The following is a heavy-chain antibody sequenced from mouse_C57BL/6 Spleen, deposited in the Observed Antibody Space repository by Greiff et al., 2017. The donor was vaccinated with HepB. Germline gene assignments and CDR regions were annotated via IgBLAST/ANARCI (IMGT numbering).Heavy chain of an antibody. Sequence: QVQLKQPGAELVKPGASVKLSCKASGYTFTSYWMHWVKQRPGQGLEWIGMIHPNSGSTNYNEKFKSKATLTVDKSSSTAYMQLSSLTSEDSAVYYCARPITTVVATPFAYWGQGTLVTVSA. V-gene: IGHV1-64*01. CDR1: GYTFTSYW. J-gene: IGHJ3*01. CDR3: ARPITTVVATPFAY. D-gene: IGHD1-1*01. CDR2: IHPNSGST.